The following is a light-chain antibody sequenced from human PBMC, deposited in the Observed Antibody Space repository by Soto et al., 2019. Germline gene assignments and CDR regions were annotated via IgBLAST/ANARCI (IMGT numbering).Light chain of an antibody. Sequence: SSELTQPPSVSVAPGKTARITCGGNNLGSKSVHWYQQKPGQAPVLVIYYDTDRPSGIPERFSGSNSGNTATLTISRVEAGDEADYYCQVWDSSSDPPVFGGGTQLTVL. CDR2: YDT. CDR3: QVWDSSSDPPV. J-gene: IGLJ2*01. V-gene: IGLV3-21*04. CDR1: NLGSKS.